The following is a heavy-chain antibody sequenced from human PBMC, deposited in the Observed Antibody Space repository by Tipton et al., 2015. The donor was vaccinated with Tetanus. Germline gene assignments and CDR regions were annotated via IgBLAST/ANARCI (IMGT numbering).Heavy chain of an antibody. CDR3: ARDQFTTHSDDASDV. D-gene: IGHD3-22*01. Sequence: QLVQSGAEVKKPGASVKVSCKASGYTFTKHGINWVRQAPGQGLEWMGWINTNTGNPTYAQAFTGRFVFSLDTSVNTAYLQIKSLKPEDAAMYYCARDQFTTHSDDASDVWGQGTMLTV. CDR1: GYTFTKHG. CDR2: INTNTGNP. J-gene: IGHJ3*01. V-gene: IGHV7-4-1*02.